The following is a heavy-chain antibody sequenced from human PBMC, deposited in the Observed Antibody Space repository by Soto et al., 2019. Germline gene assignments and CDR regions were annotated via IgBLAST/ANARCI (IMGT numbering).Heavy chain of an antibody. CDR1: GYTFTSYA. Sequence: QVQLVQSGAEEKKPGASVKVSCKASGYTFTSYAMHWVRQAPGQRLEWMGWVNGGNGNTKYSQRCQGRVTITRDTTASTAYMELSSLRSEDTAVYYCARTFQYCSGGSCYYAMDVWGQGTTVTVSS. D-gene: IGHD2-15*01. CDR3: ARTFQYCSGGSCYYAMDV. CDR2: VNGGNGNT. J-gene: IGHJ6*02. V-gene: IGHV1-3*05.